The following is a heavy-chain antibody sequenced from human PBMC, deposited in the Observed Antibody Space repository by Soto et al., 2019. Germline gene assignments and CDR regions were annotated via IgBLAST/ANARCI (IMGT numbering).Heavy chain of an antibody. CDR3: ARGAPYSGYDGRRLTGMRDYYYYYYMDV. CDR1: GFTFSSYS. CDR2: ISSSSSTI. J-gene: IGHJ6*03. D-gene: IGHD5-12*01. V-gene: IGHV3-48*01. Sequence: GGSLRLSCAASGFTFSSYSMNWVRQAPGKGLEWVSYISSSSSTIYYADSVKGRFTISRDNAKNSLYLQMNSLRAEDTAVYYCARGAPYSGYDGRRLTGMRDYYYYYYMDVWGKGTTVTVSS.